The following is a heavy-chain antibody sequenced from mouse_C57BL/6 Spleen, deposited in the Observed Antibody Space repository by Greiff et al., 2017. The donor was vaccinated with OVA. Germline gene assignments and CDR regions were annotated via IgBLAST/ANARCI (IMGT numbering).Heavy chain of an antibody. D-gene: IGHD2-1*01. Sequence: VQLQQPGAELVKPGASVKLSCKASGYTFTSYWMHWVKQRPGQGLEWIGMIHPNSGSTNYNEKFKSKATLTVDKSSSPAYMQLSSLTSEDSAVYYCSRDGNYVRSWYFDVWGTGTTVTVSS. CDR3: SRDGNYVRSWYFDV. CDR2: IHPNSGST. CDR1: GYTFTSYW. J-gene: IGHJ1*03. V-gene: IGHV1-64*01.